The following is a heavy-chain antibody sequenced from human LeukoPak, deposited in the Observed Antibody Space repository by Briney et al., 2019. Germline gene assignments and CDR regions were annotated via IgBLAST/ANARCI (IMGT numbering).Heavy chain of an antibody. Sequence: SETMSLTSAVYGGSFSGYYWSWNRQPPGKWLEWIGEFNHSGSTNYKPSLKSRVTISVDTSKNQFSLKLSSVTAADTAVYYCARGRRGWTGNLNDVIPLDYWGQGTLVTVSS. CDR1: GGSFSGYY. J-gene: IGHJ4*02. V-gene: IGHV4-34*01. D-gene: IGHD1-1*01. CDR3: ARGRRGWTGNLNDVIPLDY. CDR2: FNHSGST.